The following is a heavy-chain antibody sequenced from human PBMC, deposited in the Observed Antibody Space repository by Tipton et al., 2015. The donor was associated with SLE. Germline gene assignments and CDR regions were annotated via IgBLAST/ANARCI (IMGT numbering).Heavy chain of an antibody. D-gene: IGHD3-22*01. Sequence: TLSLTCTVSGGSISSYYWSWIRQPPGKGLEWIGYIYYSGSTNYNPSLKSRVTISVDTSKNQFSLKLSSVTAADTAVYYCARDRATMNERSNWFDPWGQGTLVTVSS. CDR3: ARDRATMNERSNWFDP. CDR2: IYYSGST. CDR1: GGSISSYY. V-gene: IGHV4-59*12. J-gene: IGHJ5*02.